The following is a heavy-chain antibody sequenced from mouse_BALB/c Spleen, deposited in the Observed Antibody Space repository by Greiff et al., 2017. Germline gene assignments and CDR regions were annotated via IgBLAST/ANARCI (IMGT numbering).Heavy chain of an antibody. CDR1: GYNFTSYW. Sequence: QVQLKQPGAELVKPGTSVKLSCKASGYNFTSYWINWVKLRPGQGLEWIGDIYPGSGSTNYNEKFKSKATLTVDTSSSTAYMQLSSLASEDSALYYCARRDYWGQGTTLTVSS. CDR3: ARRDY. J-gene: IGHJ2*01. V-gene: IGHV1-55*01. CDR2: IYPGSGST.